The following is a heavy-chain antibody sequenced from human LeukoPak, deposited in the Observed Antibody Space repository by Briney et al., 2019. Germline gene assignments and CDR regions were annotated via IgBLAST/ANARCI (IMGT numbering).Heavy chain of an antibody. V-gene: IGHV1-2*02. D-gene: IGHD3-9*01. CDR3: ARGTLGYDILEG. CDR1: GYTFTDYY. CDR2: INPNSGGT. Sequence: ASVKVSCKASGYTFTDYYIHWVRQAPGQGLEWMGWINPNSGGTNYAQKFQGRVTMTRDTSISTAYMELSRLRSDDTAVYYCARGTLGYDILEGWGQGTLVTVSS. J-gene: IGHJ4*02.